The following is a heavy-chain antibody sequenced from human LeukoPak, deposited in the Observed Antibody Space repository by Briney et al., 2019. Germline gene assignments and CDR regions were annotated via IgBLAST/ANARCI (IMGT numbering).Heavy chain of an antibody. V-gene: IGHV4-4*07. Sequence: SETLSLTCTVSGGPISSYYWSWIRQPAGKGLEWIGRIYTSGSTNYNPSLKSRVTMSVDTSKNQFSLKLSSVTAADTAVYYCARGLAEGILAVAGHYYYYMDVWGKGTTVTVSS. CDR2: IYTSGST. CDR1: GGPISSYY. D-gene: IGHD6-19*01. CDR3: ARGLAEGILAVAGHYYYYMDV. J-gene: IGHJ6*03.